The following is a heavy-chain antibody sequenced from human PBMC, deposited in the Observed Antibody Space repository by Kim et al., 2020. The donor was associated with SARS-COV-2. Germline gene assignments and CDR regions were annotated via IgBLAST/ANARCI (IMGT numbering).Heavy chain of an antibody. V-gene: IGHV4-34*01. J-gene: IGHJ2*01. D-gene: IGHD6-13*01. CDR1: GGSFSGYY. CDR3: ARRQLVLPQNRFNWYFDL. Sequence: SETLSLTCAVYGGSFSGYYWSWIRQPPGKGLEWIGEINHSGSTNYNPSLKSRVTISVDTSKNQFSLKLSSVTAADTAVYYCARRQLVLPQNRFNWYFDLWGRGTLVTVSS. CDR2: INHSGST.